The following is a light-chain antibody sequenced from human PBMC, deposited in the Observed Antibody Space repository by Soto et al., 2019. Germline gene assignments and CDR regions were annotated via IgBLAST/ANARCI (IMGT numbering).Light chain of an antibody. J-gene: IGKJ1*01. CDR3: QQRSDWPWT. CDR2: EAS. V-gene: IGKV3-11*01. Sequence: EIVFTQFPATPSFSPGGKTTPSRRASKSVRRYLAWYQQKPGQAPRLLMYEASKRATGIPARFSGGGSGTDFTLTISSLEPEDFAVYYCQQRSDWPWTFGQGTKV. CDR1: KSVRRY.